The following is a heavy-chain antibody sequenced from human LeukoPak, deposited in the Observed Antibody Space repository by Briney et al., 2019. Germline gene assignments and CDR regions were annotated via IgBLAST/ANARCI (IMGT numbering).Heavy chain of an antibody. CDR2: VSGGGFDT. CDR3: TRRAGGNLYDLDN. J-gene: IGHJ4*02. V-gene: IGHV3-23*01. CDR1: GFTLSNYV. D-gene: IGHD2-8*02. Sequence: QAGGSLRLSCVASGFTLSNYVMSWVRQAPGKGLEWVSGVSGGGFDTYYTDSVKGRFTISRDSSKNMVYLQMNSLRAEDTAVYYCTRRAGGNLYDLDNWGQGTLVTVSS.